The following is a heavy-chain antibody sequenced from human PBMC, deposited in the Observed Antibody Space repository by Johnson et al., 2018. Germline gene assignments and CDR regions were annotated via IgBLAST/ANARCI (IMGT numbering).Heavy chain of an antibody. D-gene: IGHD4-11*01. V-gene: IGHV3-30*03. Sequence: QVQLVESGGGLVKPGRSLRLSCAASGFTFSSYGMHWVRQAPGKGLEWVVVISYDGSNKYYADSVKGRFTISRDNSKNTLYLQMNSLRAEDTAVYYCATDQRYSKDASYYDGMDVWGQGTTVTVSS. CDR2: ISYDGSNK. CDR3: ATDQRYSKDASYYDGMDV. J-gene: IGHJ6*02. CDR1: GFTFSSYG.